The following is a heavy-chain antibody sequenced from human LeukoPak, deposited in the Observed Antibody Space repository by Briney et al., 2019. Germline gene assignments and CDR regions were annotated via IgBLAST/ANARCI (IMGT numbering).Heavy chain of an antibody. J-gene: IGHJ4*02. D-gene: IGHD5-24*01. Sequence: GGSLRLSCAASEFTFSTYEMNWVRQAPGKGLEWVSYISRSGTAMDYADSVKGRFTISRDNAKNSLYLQMNSLRAEDTAVYYCARGKFMADYFDYWGQGTLVTVSS. CDR1: EFTFSTYE. CDR3: ARGKFMADYFDY. V-gene: IGHV3-48*03. CDR2: ISRSGTAM.